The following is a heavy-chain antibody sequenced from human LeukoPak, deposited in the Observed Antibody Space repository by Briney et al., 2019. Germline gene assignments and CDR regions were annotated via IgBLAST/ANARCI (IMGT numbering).Heavy chain of an antibody. V-gene: IGHV1-18*01. CDR2: ISVYNVKT. D-gene: IGHD4-11*01. CDR1: GYSFRSYG. Sequence: ASVKVSCKASGYSFRSYGITWVRQAPGQGLEWMGWISVYNVKTHYAQNLQGRVSMTTDTSTSTAYMELRSLRSDDTAVYYCARETSSYSDYNTFDYWGQGTLVSVSS. CDR3: ARETSSYSDYNTFDY. J-gene: IGHJ4*02.